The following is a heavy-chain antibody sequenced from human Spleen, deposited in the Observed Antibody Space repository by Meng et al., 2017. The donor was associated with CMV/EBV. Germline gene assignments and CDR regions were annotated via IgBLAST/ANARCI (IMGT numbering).Heavy chain of an antibody. J-gene: IGHJ4*02. D-gene: IGHD5-12*01. CDR1: GGSISSYY. V-gene: IGHV4-59*04. Sequence: QGQLQASGPGRVKPSETLSLTCTVSGGSISSYYWSWIRQPAGKGLEWIGSIYYSGSTYYNPSLRSRVTMSLDTSKNQFSLKLSSVTATDTAVYYCARHDGGYGDYFDHWGQGTLVTVSS. CDR2: IYYSGST. CDR3: ARHDGGYGDYFDH.